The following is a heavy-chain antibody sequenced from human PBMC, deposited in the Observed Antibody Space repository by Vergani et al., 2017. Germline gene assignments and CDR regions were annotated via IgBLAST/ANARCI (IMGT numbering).Heavy chain of an antibody. CDR1: GYSISSGYN. V-gene: IGHV4-38-2*02. CDR2: IYHSGST. D-gene: IGHD6-19*01. CDR3: ARTVSGWYYFDY. Sequence: QVQLQESGPGLVKPSETLSLTCTVSGYSISSGYNWGWIRQPPGKGLEWIGSIYHSGSTYYNPSLKSRVTISVDTSKNQFSLKLSSVTAADTAVYYCARTVSGWYYFDYWGQGTLVTVSS. J-gene: IGHJ4*02.